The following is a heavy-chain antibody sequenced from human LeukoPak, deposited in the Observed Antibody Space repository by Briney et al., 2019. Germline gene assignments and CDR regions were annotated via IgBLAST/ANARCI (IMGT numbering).Heavy chain of an antibody. D-gene: IGHD1-7*01. CDR3: ARGGMTGTADY. V-gene: IGHV3-7*01. CDR1: GFSFSDDW. J-gene: IGHJ4*02. Sequence: PGGSLRLSCEASGFSFSDDWRTWVRQAPGKGLEWVANIKQDGSETYYVDSVNGRFTASRDNAKNSLYLQMTYVGVDDTAVYYCARGGMTGTADYWGQGTLVTVSS. CDR2: IKQDGSET.